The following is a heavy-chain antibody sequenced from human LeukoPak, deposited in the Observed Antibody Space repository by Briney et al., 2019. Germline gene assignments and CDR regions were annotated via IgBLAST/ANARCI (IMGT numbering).Heavy chain of an antibody. CDR1: GGSISSYY. D-gene: IGHD3-10*01. CDR2: IYYSGST. CDR3: ARSSYYYGADALDI. V-gene: IGHV4-59*01. J-gene: IGHJ3*02. Sequence: SETLSLPCTVSGGSISSYYWSWIRQPPGKGLEWIGYIYYSGSTNYNPSLKSRVTISVDTSKNQFSLKLSSVTAADTAVYYCARSSYYYGADALDIWGQGTTVTVSS.